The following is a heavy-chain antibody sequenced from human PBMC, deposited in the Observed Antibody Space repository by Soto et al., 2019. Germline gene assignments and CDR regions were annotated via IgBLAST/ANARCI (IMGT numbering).Heavy chain of an antibody. CDR3: AKEGGLSGSYYISSSYYFDC. CDR1: GFTFSSYG. J-gene: IGHJ4*02. CDR2: ISYDGSNT. Sequence: QVQLVESGGGVVQPGRSLRLYCVASGFTFSSYGMHWVRQSPGKGLEWVAIISYDGSNTYYADSVKGRFTISRDNSKNTLYLQMNSLRAEDTSVYYCAKEGGLSGSYYISSSYYFDCWGQGTLVTVSS. V-gene: IGHV3-30*18. D-gene: IGHD1-26*01.